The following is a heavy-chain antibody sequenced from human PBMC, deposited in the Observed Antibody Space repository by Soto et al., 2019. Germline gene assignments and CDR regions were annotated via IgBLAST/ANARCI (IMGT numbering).Heavy chain of an antibody. D-gene: IGHD1-7*01. J-gene: IGHJ4*02. CDR1: GFTFSSSC. CDR2: ISASGGST. Sequence: EVQLLESGGDLVQPGGSLRLSCAASGFTFSSSCLSWVRQAPGKGLEWVSAISASGGSTYYADSVKGRFTIARDNSKNTLYLQMNSLRAEDTAIYYCAKPAPLGAGTTRYFDYWGQGALVTVSS. CDR3: AKPAPLGAGTTRYFDY. V-gene: IGHV3-23*01.